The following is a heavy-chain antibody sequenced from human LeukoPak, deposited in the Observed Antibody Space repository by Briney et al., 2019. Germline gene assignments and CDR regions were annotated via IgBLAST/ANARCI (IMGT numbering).Heavy chain of an antibody. CDR2: IYRGGTI. CDR3: ARHWLEAAKTYSYWFDP. J-gene: IGHJ5*02. CDR1: GGSISDYY. V-gene: IGHV4-4*09. D-gene: IGHD6-13*01. Sequence: SETLSLTCSVSGGSISDYYWSWIRQPPGKGLEWIGYIYRGGTINYNPSVKSRVTMSLDTPKNQISLMLNSVTAADTAIYYCARHWLEAAKTYSYWFDPWGQGTLVTVSS.